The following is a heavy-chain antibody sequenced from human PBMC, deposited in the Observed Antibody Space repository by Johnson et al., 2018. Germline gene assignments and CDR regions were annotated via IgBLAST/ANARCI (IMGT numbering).Heavy chain of an antibody. CDR1: GFTFSSYW. D-gene: IGHD2-15*01. V-gene: IGHV3-74*01. Sequence: VQLQESGGGLVQPGGSLRLSCAASGFTFSSYWMHWVRQAPGKGLVWVSRINSDGSSTSYADSVKGRFTISRDNAKNTLYLKMNSLRAEDTAVYYCAKDGGDCSGGSCYGDYYYYYYMDVWGKGTTVTVSS. J-gene: IGHJ6*03. CDR3: AKDGGDCSGGSCYGDYYYYYYMDV. CDR2: INSDGSST.